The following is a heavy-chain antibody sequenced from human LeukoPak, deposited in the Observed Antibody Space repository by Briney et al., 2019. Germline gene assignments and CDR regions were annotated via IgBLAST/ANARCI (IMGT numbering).Heavy chain of an antibody. J-gene: IGHJ5*02. D-gene: IGHD2-2*01. CDR2: MYYTGRT. V-gene: IGHV4-31*03. Sequence: SQTLSLTCTVSGGSINSGGYYWNWIRRHPGKGLEWIGYMYYTGRTFYNPSLKSRVTMSADTSKNEFSLRLSSVTAADTAVYYCARGYCTTTSCYFPLKGFDPWGQGTLVTVSS. CDR3: ARGYCTTTSCYFPLKGFDP. CDR1: GGSINSGGYY.